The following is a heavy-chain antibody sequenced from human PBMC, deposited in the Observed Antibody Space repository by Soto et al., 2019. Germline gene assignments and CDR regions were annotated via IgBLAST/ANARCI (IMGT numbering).Heavy chain of an antibody. D-gene: IGHD3-3*01. CDR2: ISGSDGKT. CDR1: GFSFGSYA. V-gene: IGHV3-23*01. CDR3: ARWSYLDF. J-gene: IGHJ4*02. Sequence: GSLRLSCAASGFSFGSYALSWVRQAPGKGLEWVSTISGSDGKTFYADSVKGRFSISRDTSQNTLYLQMNSLRADDTAIYYCARWSYLDFWGQGTQVTVSS.